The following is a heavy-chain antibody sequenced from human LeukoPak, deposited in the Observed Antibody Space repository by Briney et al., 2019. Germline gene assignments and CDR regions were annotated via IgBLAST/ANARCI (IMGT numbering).Heavy chain of an antibody. Sequence: GASVKVSCKASGYTFTSYDINWVRQATGQGLEWMGWMNPNSGNTGYAQKFQGRVTMTRNTSISTAYMELGSLRSEDTAVYYCSTTVVTDVHPVDYWGQGTLVTVSS. J-gene: IGHJ4*02. D-gene: IGHD4-23*01. CDR1: GYTFTSYD. V-gene: IGHV1-8*01. CDR3: STTVVTDVHPVDY. CDR2: MNPNSGNT.